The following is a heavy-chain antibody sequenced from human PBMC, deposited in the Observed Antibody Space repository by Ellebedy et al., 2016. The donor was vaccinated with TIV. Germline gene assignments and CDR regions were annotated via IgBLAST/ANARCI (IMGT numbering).Heavy chain of an antibody. CDR3: ARDRTYPFDL. J-gene: IGHJ4*02. V-gene: IGHV3-30*03. D-gene: IGHD1-1*01. CDR1: GFSFSSYA. Sequence: GESLKISCVASGFSFSSYAMNWVRQPPGKGLEWVSVISSEGTNYESDKHYADSVKGRFTISRDNSKNTLYLQMNSLRAEDTAAYYCARDRTYPFDLWGQGTLVTVSS. CDR2: ISSEGTNYESDK.